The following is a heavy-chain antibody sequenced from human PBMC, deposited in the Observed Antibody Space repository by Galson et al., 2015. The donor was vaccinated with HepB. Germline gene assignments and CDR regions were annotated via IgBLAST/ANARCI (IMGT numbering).Heavy chain of an antibody. J-gene: IGHJ4*02. V-gene: IGHV4-59*05. CDR2: INYSGST. CDR1: GFTFSSYT. D-gene: IGHD5/OR15-5a*01. Sequence: LRLSCAASGFTFSSYTMNWVRQAPGKGLEWIGSINYSGSTYYNPSLKSRVTISGDTSKNQFSLKLSSVTAADTAVYYCARSSDMVSTYYWGQGILVTVSP. CDR3: ARSSDMVSTYY.